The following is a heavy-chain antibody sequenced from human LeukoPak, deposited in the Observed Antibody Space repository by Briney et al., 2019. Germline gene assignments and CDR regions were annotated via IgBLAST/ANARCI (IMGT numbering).Heavy chain of an antibody. D-gene: IGHD1-26*01. V-gene: IGHV3-15*01. J-gene: IGHJ3*02. Sequence: GGSLRLSCAASGFTFSNAWMSWVRQAPGKGLEWVGRIKSKTDGGTTDYAAPVKGRFTISRDDSKNTLYLQMNSLKTEDTAVYYCTTDPPPCSGSYFDAFDIWGQGTMVTVSS. CDR1: GFTFSNAW. CDR3: TTDPPPCSGSYFDAFDI. CDR2: IKSKTDGGTT.